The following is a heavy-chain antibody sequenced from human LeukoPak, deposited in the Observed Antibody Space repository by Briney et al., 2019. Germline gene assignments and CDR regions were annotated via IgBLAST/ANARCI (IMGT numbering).Heavy chain of an antibody. D-gene: IGHD5-18*01. J-gene: IGHJ3*02. V-gene: IGHV4-4*09. CDR2: IYTSGST. CDR1: GGSISSYY. Sequence: SETLSLTCTVSGGSISSYYWSWIRQPPGKGLEWIGYIYTSGSTNYNPSLKSRVTISVDTPKNQFSLKLSSVTAADTAVYYCARLAVVYAFDIWGQGTMVTVSS. CDR3: ARLAVVYAFDI.